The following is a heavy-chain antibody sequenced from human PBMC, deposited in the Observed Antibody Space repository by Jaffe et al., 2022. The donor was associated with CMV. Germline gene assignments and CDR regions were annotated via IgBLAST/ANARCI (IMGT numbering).Heavy chain of an antibody. Sequence: QLQLQESGPGLVKPSETLSLTCTVSGGSISSSSYYWGWIRQPPGKGLEWIGSIYYSGSTYYNPSLKSRVTISVDTSKNQFSLKLSSVTAADTAVYYCARHGPAGGGSGWYRGVFDYWGQGTLVTVSS. CDR3: ARHGPAGGGSGWYRGVFDY. CDR2: IYYSGST. J-gene: IGHJ4*02. D-gene: IGHD6-19*01. V-gene: IGHV4-39*01. CDR1: GGSISSSSYY.